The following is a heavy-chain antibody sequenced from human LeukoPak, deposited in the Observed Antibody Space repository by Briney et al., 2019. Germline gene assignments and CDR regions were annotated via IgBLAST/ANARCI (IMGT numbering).Heavy chain of an antibody. CDR3: GTVGAAQGLLWFGEFYYYYYMDV. CDR1: GYTFTSYG. CDR2: MSAYNGNT. J-gene: IGHJ6*03. D-gene: IGHD3-10*01. V-gene: IGHV1-18*01. Sequence: ASVKVSCKASGYTFTSYGISWVRQAPGQGLEWMGWMSAYNGNTNYAQKRQGRVTMTTDTSTSTACMERRSLRSDDTAVYYCGTVGAAQGLLWFGEFYYYYYMDVWGKGTTVTVSS.